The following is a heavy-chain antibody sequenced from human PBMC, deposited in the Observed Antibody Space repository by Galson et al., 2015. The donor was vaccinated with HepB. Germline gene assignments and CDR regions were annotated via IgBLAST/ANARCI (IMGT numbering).Heavy chain of an antibody. CDR1: GFTFSNAW. J-gene: IGHJ3*02. CDR3: TKIQGEPAGDAFDI. Sequence: SLRLSCAASGFTFSNAWMSWVRQAPGKGLEWVGRIKSKTDGGTTDYAAPVKGRFTISRDDSKNTLYLQMNSLKTEDTAVYYCTKIQGEPAGDAFDIWGQGTMVTVSS. D-gene: IGHD2-2*01. V-gene: IGHV3-15*01. CDR2: IKSKTDGGTT.